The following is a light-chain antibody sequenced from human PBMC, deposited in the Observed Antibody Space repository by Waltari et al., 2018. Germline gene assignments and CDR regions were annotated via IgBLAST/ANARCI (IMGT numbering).Light chain of an antibody. CDR3: QQRSNWPRIT. J-gene: IGKJ3*01. Sequence: EIVLTQSPATLYWSRGERATLSCRASQSVSSHLAWYQQKPGQAPRLLIYDASNRATGIPARFSGSGSGTDFTLTISSLEPEDFAVYYCQQRSNWPRITFGPGTKVDIK. CDR2: DAS. V-gene: IGKV3-11*01. CDR1: QSVSSH.